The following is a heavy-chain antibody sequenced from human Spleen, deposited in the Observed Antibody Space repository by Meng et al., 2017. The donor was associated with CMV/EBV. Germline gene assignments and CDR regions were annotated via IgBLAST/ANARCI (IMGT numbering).Heavy chain of an antibody. V-gene: IGHV1-2*02. CDR1: GYTFTGYY. CDR2: INPNSGGT. CDR3: ARSDYYDRNDAFDI. D-gene: IGHD3-22*01. J-gene: IGHJ3*02. Sequence: ASVKVSCKASGYTFTGYYMHWVRQAPGQGLEWMGWINPNSGGTNYAQKFQGRVTMTRDTSISTAYMELSRLRPDDTAVYYCARSDYYDRNDAFDIWGQGTMVTVSS.